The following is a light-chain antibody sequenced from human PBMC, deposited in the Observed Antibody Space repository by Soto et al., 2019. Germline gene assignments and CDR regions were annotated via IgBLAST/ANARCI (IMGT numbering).Light chain of an antibody. Sequence: QSVLTQPTSASGTPGQRVTISCSGSSSNIGSNTVNWYQQLPGTAPKLLIYSNNQRPSGVPDRFSGPKSGTSASLAISGLQSEDGADYYCAAWDDSLNGYVFGTGATLTVL. CDR2: SNN. CDR3: AAWDDSLNGYV. CDR1: SSNIGSNT. V-gene: IGLV1-44*01. J-gene: IGLJ1*01.